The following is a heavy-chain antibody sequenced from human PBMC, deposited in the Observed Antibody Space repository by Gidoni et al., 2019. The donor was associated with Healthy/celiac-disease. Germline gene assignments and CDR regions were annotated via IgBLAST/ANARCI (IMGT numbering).Heavy chain of an antibody. CDR3: ARDGVGATSLDY. J-gene: IGHJ4*02. Sequence: QVQLVQSGAEGKKPGASVKVSCKASGYTFTSYDMHWVCQAPGKGLEWMGIINPSGGSTSYAQKFQCRVTMTRDTSTSTVYMELSSLRSEDTAVYYCARDGVGATSLDYWGQGTLVTVSS. CDR2: INPSGGST. D-gene: IGHD1-26*01. CDR1: GYTFTSYD. V-gene: IGHV1-46*01.